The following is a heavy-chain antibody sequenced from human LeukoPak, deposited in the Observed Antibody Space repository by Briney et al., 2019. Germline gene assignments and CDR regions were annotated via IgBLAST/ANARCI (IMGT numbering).Heavy chain of an antibody. CDR2: IYTSGGT. J-gene: IGHJ4*02. CDR3: AREKRCSSTSCYGIDY. CDR1: GGSISSYY. V-gene: IGHV4-4*07. D-gene: IGHD2-2*01. Sequence: SETLSLTCTVSGGSISSYYWSWIRQPAGKGLEWIGRIYTSGGTNYNPSLKSRVTMSVDTSKNQFSLKLSSVTAADTAVYYCAREKRCSSTSCYGIDYWGQGTLVTVSS.